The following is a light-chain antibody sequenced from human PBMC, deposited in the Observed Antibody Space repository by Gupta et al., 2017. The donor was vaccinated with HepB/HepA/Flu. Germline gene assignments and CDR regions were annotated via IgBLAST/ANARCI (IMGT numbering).Light chain of an antibody. Sequence: QSALTQPASVSGSPGQSITISCTGPSSDVGGYNSVSWYQQHPGKAPKLLIYDVSNRPSGVSNRFSGSKSGNTASLTISGLQAEDEADYYCSSFTSSNTLVIFGGGTRLTVL. CDR1: SSDVGGYNS. J-gene: IGLJ2*01. CDR2: DVS. V-gene: IGLV2-14*01. CDR3: SSFTSSNTLVI.